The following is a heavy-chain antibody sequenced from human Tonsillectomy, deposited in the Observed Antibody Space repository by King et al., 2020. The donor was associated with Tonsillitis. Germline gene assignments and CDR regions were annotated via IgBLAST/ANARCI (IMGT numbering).Heavy chain of an antibody. Sequence: QLVQSGAEVKMPGASVLISCKASGYTFTNYDIHWARQAPGQRLEWMGWITAGTGDTKSSQKFQDRVTITRDTSASTVYMELSGLRSEDTAVYYCARDYRNSWYWYFDLWGRGTLVTVSS. J-gene: IGHJ2*01. D-gene: IGHD6-13*01. CDR3: ARDYRNSWYWYFDL. V-gene: IGHV1-3*01. CDR2: ITAGTGDT. CDR1: GYTFTNYD.